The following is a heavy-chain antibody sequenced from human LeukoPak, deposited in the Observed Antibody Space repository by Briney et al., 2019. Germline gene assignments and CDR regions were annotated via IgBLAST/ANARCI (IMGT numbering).Heavy chain of an antibody. CDR2: INHSGST. CDR1: GGSFSGYY. D-gene: IGHD2-2*02. Sequence: SETLSLTCAVYGGSFSGYYWSWIRQPPGKGLEWIGEINHSGSTNYNPSLKSRVTISVDTSKNQFSLKLSSVTAADTAVYYCARGRRSCSSTSCYTGRWFDLWGQGTLSPSPQ. V-gene: IGHV4-34*01. J-gene: IGHJ5*02. CDR3: ARGRRSCSSTSCYTGRWFDL.